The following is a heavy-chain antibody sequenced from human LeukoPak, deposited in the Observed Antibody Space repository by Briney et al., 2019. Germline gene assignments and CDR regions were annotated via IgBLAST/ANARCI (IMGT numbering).Heavy chain of an antibody. CDR2: IYSGGST. V-gene: IGHV3-53*01. CDR3: ARDTPCDECP. Sequence: PGGSLRPSCAASGFTVSSNYMSWVRQAPGKGLEWVSVIYSGGSTYYADSVKGRFTISRNNSKNTLYLQMNSLRAEDTAVYYCARDTPCDECPWGQGTLVTVSS. J-gene: IGHJ5*02. D-gene: IGHD2-21*01. CDR1: GFTVSSNY.